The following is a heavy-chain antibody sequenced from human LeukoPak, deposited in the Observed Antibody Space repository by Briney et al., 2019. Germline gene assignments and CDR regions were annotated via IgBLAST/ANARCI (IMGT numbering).Heavy chain of an antibody. V-gene: IGHV1-18*01. J-gene: IGHJ4*02. CDR3: ARSSSSWYGEGVDY. D-gene: IGHD6-13*01. Sequence: ASVKVSCKASSYTFTSYGISWVRPAPGQGLEWMGWISAYNGNTNYAQKLQGRVTMTTDTSTSTAYMGLRSLRSDDTAVYYCARSSSSWYGEGVDYWGQGTLVPVSS. CDR1: SYTFTSYG. CDR2: ISAYNGNT.